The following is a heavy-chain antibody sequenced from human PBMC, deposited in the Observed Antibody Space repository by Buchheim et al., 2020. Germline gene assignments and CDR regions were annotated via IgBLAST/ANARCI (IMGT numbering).Heavy chain of an antibody. D-gene: IGHD1-1*01. CDR2: INSDGSST. J-gene: IGHJ4*02. CDR1: GFTFSDLW. V-gene: IGHV3-74*01. CDR3: ARDPLLNGGTLDY. Sequence: EVQLVESGGGLVQPGGSLRLSCAASGFTFSDLWMHWVRQTPGKGLMWVSRINSDGSSTIYGESVKGRFTVSRDNAKKPLYLQMNSLRAEDTGVYYCARDPLLNGGTLDYWGQGT.